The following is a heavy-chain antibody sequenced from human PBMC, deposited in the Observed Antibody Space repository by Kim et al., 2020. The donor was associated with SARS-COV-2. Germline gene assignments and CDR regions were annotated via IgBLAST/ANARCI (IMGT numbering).Heavy chain of an antibody. CDR3: ARMSYSIQGAGDFDY. Sequence: GGSLRLSCAASGFTFSSYWMTWVRQTPGKGLEWVGNIKQDGSEKYYVDSVKGRFTISRDNAKHSLYLQMNSLRAEDAAVYYCARMSYSIQGAGDFDYWGQGTLVTVSS. J-gene: IGHJ4*02. CDR2: IKQDGSEK. D-gene: IGHD1-26*01. CDR1: GFTFSSYW. V-gene: IGHV3-7*01.